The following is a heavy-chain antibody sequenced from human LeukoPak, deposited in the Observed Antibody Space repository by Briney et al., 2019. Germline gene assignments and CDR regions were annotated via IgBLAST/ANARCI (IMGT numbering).Heavy chain of an antibody. J-gene: IGHJ6*03. CDR3: ARFRVLRFSVLHSNSYMDV. CDR2: IYYSGST. D-gene: IGHD3-3*01. Sequence: PSETLSLTCTVSGGSISSSSYHWGWIRQPPGKGLEWIGSIYYSGSTYYNPSLKSRATISVDTSKKQFSLKLSSVTAAHTAVYYCARFRVLRFSVLHSNSYMDVWGNGTTVIVSS. CDR1: GGSISSSSYH. V-gene: IGHV4-39*07.